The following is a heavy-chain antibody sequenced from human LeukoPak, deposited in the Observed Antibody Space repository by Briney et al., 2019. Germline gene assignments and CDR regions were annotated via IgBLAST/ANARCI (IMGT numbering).Heavy chain of an antibody. CDR1: GFSFHSYA. J-gene: IGHJ3*02. CDR3: ARVIDYGALDACDI. Sequence: GGSLRLSCAASGFSFHSYAMSWVRQAPGKGLEWVSGISGSGVSTHYADSVEGRLTVSRDNSKNTLYAQMNSLRAEDTAVYFCARVIDYGALDACDIWGQGTMVTVSS. D-gene: IGHD4-17*01. V-gene: IGHV3-23*01. CDR2: ISGSGVST.